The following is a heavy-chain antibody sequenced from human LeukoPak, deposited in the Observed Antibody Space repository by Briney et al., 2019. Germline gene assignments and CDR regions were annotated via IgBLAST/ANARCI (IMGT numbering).Heavy chain of an antibody. J-gene: IGHJ4*02. D-gene: IGHD1-26*01. CDR1: GLYFSSYW. V-gene: IGHV3-74*01. Sequence: PGGSLRLSCAASGLYFSSYWMHWGRQAPGKGLVWVSRINSEGTSTSYADSVKGRFTISRDNAENTLYLQMNSLRAEDTALYYCPRYSESCHAIDYWGQGTLVTVSS. CDR3: PRYSESCHAIDY. CDR2: INSEGTST.